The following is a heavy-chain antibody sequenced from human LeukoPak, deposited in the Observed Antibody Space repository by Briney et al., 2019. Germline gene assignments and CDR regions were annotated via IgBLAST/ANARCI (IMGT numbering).Heavy chain of an antibody. V-gene: IGHV4-61*02. CDR3: ARDPYYDSSGYYPLGV. CDR2: INTSGST. J-gene: IGHJ4*02. D-gene: IGHD3-22*01. Sequence: PSETLSLTCTVSGGSISSGSYYWSWIRQPAGKGLEWIGRINTSGSTNYNPSLKSRVTISVDTSKNQFSLKLSSVTAADTAVYYCARDPYYDSSGYYPLGVWGQGTLVTVSS. CDR1: GGSISSGSYY.